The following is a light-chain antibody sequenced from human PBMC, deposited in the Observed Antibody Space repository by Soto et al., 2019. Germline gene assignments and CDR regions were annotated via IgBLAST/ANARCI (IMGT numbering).Light chain of an antibody. Sequence: EIVLTQSPGTLSLSPGERATLSCRASQSVSSGYLAWYQQKAGQAPRLLIHDASSRATGIPDRFSGSGYGKDGTLKIVRMEPEDGAVDYGQQSGTSHRTVGQGTQLDIK. CDR2: DAS. CDR1: QSVSSGY. V-gene: IGKV3-20*01. CDR3: QQSGTSHRT. J-gene: IGKJ1*01.